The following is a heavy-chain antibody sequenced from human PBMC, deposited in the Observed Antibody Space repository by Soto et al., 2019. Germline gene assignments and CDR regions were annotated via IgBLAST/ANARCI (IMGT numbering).Heavy chain of an antibody. CDR1: GYTFNTYG. D-gene: IGHD4-4*01. CDR3: AREGLYSNYAEYFQH. CDR2: ISGYSGHT. V-gene: IGHV1-18*01. Sequence: QVQLVQSGAEVKRPGASVKVSCKTSGYTFNTYGITWVRQAPGQGLEWMGWISGYSGHTKYAEKVQGRVTMTTDPLTSTGYMELSRLTYEDTAVYYCAREGLYSNYAEYFQHWGQGTLVTVSS. J-gene: IGHJ1*01.